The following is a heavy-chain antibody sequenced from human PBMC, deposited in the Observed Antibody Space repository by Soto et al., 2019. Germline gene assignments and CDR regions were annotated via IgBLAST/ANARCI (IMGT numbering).Heavy chain of an antibody. CDR1: GTSISSYY. CDR2: IHYSGTT. J-gene: IGHJ4*02. V-gene: IGHV4-59*01. Sequence: PSETLSLTCTVSGTSISSYYWSWIRQPPGKGLEWIANIHYSGTTNYNPSLASRVTLSVDTSKNQFSLKMASVTAADRAMYFCARYNSYAIDYWGRGTLVTVSS. CDR3: ARYNSYAIDY. D-gene: IGHD2-8*01.